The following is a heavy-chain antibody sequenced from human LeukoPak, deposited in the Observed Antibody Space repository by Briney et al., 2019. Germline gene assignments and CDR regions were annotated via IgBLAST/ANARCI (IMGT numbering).Heavy chain of an antibody. CDR3: AKDAVAGTWLHY. Sequence: PGGSLRLSCAASGFTFGDYARPWVRQAPGKGLEWVSLIRGDGRTTSYAGSVRGRFNISRDNSKNSLYLQMSSLRGEDTAMYYCAKDAVAGTWLHYWGQGTLVTVSS. J-gene: IGHJ4*02. CDR2: IRGDGRTT. D-gene: IGHD6-19*01. V-gene: IGHV3-43*02. CDR1: GFTFGDYA.